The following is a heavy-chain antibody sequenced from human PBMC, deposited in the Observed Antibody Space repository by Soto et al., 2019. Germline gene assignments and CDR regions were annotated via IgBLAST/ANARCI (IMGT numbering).Heavy chain of an antibody. CDR3: AAAGAGPPYYFDY. Sequence: GGSLRLSCAASGFTFSSYAMSWVRQAPGKGLEWVSAISGSGGSTYYADSVKGRFTISRDNSKNTLYLQMNSLRAEDTAVYYCAAAGAGPPYYFDYWAREPWSPSPQ. CDR2: ISGSGGST. D-gene: IGHD3-10*01. J-gene: IGHJ4*02. CDR1: GFTFSSYA. V-gene: IGHV3-23*01.